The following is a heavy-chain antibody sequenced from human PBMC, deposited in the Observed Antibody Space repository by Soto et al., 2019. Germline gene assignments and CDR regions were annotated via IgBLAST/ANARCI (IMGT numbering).Heavy chain of an antibody. CDR1: GFTFNRYN. V-gene: IGHV3-48*02. CDR3: APGSSWFDP. CDR2: IDSASRTI. Sequence: GGSLRLSCAASGFTFNRYNINWIRQAPGKGLEWVSYIDSASRTIYYADSVKGRFTISRDNAKNSLYLQMNSLREEDTAVYYCAPGSSWFDPWGHGTLVTVSS. J-gene: IGHJ5*02.